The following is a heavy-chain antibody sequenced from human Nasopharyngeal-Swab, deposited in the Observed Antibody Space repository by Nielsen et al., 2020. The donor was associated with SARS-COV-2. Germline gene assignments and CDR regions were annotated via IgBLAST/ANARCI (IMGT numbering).Heavy chain of an antibody. Sequence: ASVKVSCKASGFTFNQYYMHWVRQAPGQGLEWMGVITPSGGATNYARKFQGRVTMTRDPSTSTVYLDLSSPKSEDTAVYFCAREPGGIVAPGRHFDPWGQGTLVTVSS. V-gene: IGHV1-46*02. CDR1: GFTFNQYY. D-gene: IGHD6-13*01. CDR3: AREPGGIVAPGRHFDP. J-gene: IGHJ5*02. CDR2: ITPSGGAT.